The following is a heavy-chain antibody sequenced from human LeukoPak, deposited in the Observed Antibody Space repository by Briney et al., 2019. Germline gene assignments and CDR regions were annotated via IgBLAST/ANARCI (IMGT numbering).Heavy chain of an antibody. J-gene: IGHJ6*02. CDR3: ARETAVTGMDV. CDR2: IYYSGST. V-gene: IGHV4-30-4*01. CDR1: GGSISSGDYY. Sequence: PSETLSLTCTVSGGSISSGDYYWSWIRQPPGKGLEWIGYIYYSGSTYYNPSLKSRVTISVDTSKNQFSLKLSSVTAADTAVYYCARETAVTGMDVWGQGTTVTVSS. D-gene: IGHD6-25*01.